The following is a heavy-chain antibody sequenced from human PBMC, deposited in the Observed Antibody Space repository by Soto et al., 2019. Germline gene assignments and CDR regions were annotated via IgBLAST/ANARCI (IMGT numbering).Heavy chain of an antibody. CDR2: ISWNSGII. CDR1: GFTFDGYA. V-gene: IGHV3-9*01. CDR3: AKGYSYGVLEPLGY. D-gene: IGHD5-18*01. Sequence: EVQLVESGGGLVQPGRSLRLSCAASGFTFDGYAMHWVRQAPGKGLEWVSGISWNSGIIDYADSVKGRFTISRDNAKNSLYLQMNSLRAEDTALYYCAKGYSYGVLEPLGYWGQGTLVTVSS. J-gene: IGHJ4*02.